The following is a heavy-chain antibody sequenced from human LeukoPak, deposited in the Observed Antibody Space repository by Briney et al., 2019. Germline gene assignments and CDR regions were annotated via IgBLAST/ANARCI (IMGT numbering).Heavy chain of an antibody. CDR2: ISWNSGSI. CDR3: AKVGRWLQLDH. V-gene: IGHV3-9*01. Sequence: GGSLRLSCAASGFTFDDYAMHWVRQAPGKGLEWVSGISWNSGSIGYADSVKGRFTISRDNAKNSLYPQMNSLRAEDTALYYCAKVGRWLQLDHWGQGTLVTVSS. CDR1: GFTFDDYA. J-gene: IGHJ4*02. D-gene: IGHD5-24*01.